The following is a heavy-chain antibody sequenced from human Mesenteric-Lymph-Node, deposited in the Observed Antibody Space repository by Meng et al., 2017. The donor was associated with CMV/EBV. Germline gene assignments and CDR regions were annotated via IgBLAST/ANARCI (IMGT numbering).Heavy chain of an antibody. J-gene: IGHJ4*01. D-gene: IGHD4-11*01. V-gene: IGHV5-51*01. CDR3: ARQGYSNYIFDY. CDR1: GYSFSNYW. Sequence: KVSCKASGYSFSNYWIGWVRQMPGKGLEWMGIIYPGDSATKYSPSFQGQVTISADKSISTAYLQWSSLKASDTAMYYCARQGYSNYIFDYWGHGTLVTVSS. CDR2: IYPGDSAT.